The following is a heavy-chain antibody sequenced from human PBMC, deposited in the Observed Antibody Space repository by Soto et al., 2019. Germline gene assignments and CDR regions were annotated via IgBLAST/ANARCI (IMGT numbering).Heavy chain of an antibody. Sequence: ASVKVSCKASGISFINHYVHWVRQAPGQGPEWMGVINPAGSVTVYALKLQDRVTVTRDTSTSTVYMELNSLTSEDTAIYYCVRDNSRTFPAAPGVQKSRSSGRLLDFWGEGILVTV. V-gene: IGHV1-46*03. J-gene: IGHJ4*02. D-gene: IGHD6-13*01. CDR2: INPAGSVT. CDR1: GISFINHY. CDR3: VRDNSRTFPAAPGVQKSRSSGRLLDF.